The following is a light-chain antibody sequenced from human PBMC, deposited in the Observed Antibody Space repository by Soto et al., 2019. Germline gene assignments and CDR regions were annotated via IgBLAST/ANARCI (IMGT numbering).Light chain of an antibody. CDR2: GVS. CDR3: CSYADTGALV. CDR1: SSDVGGFNY. J-gene: IGLJ3*02. V-gene: IGLV2-14*01. Sequence: QSVLTQPASLSGSPGQSITISCTGTSSDVGGFNYVSWYQYHPGKAPRLLIYGVSTRPSGVSYRFSGSKSGNTASLTISGLQAEDEGDYFCCSYADTGALVFGGGTKVTVL.